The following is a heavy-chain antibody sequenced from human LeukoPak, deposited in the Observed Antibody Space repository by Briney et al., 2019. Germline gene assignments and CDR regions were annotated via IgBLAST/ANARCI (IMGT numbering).Heavy chain of an antibody. CDR3: ARSGFARGMDV. J-gene: IGHJ6*04. CDR1: GYRFTNFW. Sequence: GESLKISSKASGYRFTNFWIAWVRQMPGKGLEWMGIIYAGDSDTRYSPSLQGQVTMSVDKSSSTAYLQWTSLKASDTAMYYCARSGFARGMDVWGKGTTVTVAS. D-gene: IGHD3-10*01. CDR2: IYAGDSDT. V-gene: IGHV5-51*01.